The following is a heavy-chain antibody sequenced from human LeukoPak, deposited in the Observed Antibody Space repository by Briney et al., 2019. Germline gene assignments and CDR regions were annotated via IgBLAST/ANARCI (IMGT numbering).Heavy chain of an antibody. V-gene: IGHV4-38-2*02. CDR1: GYSISSGYY. CDR2: MYHSGST. Sequence: SETLSLTCTVSGYSISSGYYWGWIRQPPGKGLEWIGSMYHSGSTYYNPSLKSRVTISVDTSKNQFSLKLSSVTAADTAVYYCARARRMDNFDYWGQGTLVTVSS. D-gene: IGHD3/OR15-3a*01. CDR3: ARARRMDNFDY. J-gene: IGHJ4*02.